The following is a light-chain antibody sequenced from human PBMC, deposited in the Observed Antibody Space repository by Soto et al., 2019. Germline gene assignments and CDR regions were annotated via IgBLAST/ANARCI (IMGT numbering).Light chain of an antibody. CDR2: DAS. CDR1: QSISSG. V-gene: IGKV1-5*01. CDR3: QQYNSYPYT. Sequence: DIQMTQSPSTLSASVGDRVTITCRASQSISSGLAWYQQRPGKAPKVLICDASTLESGVPSTFSGSGSGTDFTLTISSLQPDDFATYYCQQYNSYPYTFGQGTKLEIK. J-gene: IGKJ2*01.